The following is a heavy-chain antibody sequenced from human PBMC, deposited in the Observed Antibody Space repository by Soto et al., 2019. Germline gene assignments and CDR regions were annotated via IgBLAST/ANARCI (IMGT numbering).Heavy chain of an antibody. CDR3: ARGRDYLGGDFDY. Sequence: QVQLVESGGGVVQPGRSLRLSCTASGFTFSNYGMHWVRQAPGKGLKWVAVISYDGSNKYYADSVKGRFTISRDNSKNTLYLPMNSLRAEDTAVYYCARGRDYLGGDFDYRVQGTLVTVSS. J-gene: IGHJ4*02. CDR1: GFTFSNYG. D-gene: IGHD3-16*01. CDR2: ISYDGSNK. V-gene: IGHV3-30-3*01.